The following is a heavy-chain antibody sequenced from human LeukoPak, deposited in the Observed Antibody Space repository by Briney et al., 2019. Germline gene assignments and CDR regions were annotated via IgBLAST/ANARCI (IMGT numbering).Heavy chain of an antibody. D-gene: IGHD1-20*01. J-gene: IGHJ3*02. CDR1: GGTFNSYG. Sequence: GASVKVSCKASGGTFNSYGISWVRQAPGQGLEWMGGIIPIFSTANYAQKFQGRVTITADESTNTAYMELSSLRSEDTAVYYCARGGITGTTRGPTRLNDAFDIWGQGTMVTVSS. V-gene: IGHV1-69*13. CDR2: IIPIFSTA. CDR3: ARGGITGTTRGPTRLNDAFDI.